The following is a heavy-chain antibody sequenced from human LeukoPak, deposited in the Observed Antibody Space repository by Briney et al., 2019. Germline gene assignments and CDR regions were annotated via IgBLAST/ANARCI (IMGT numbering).Heavy chain of an antibody. V-gene: IGHV4-30-4*01. CDR1: GGSISSGDYC. D-gene: IGHD2-2*01. J-gene: IGHJ6*02. CDR2: IYYSGRT. CDR3: ARDPFIYCSSTSCPGSYGMDV. Sequence: PSETLSLTCTVSGGSISSGDYCWGWIRQPPGKGLEWIGYIYYSGRTYYNPSLKSRVTISVDTSKNQFSLKLSSVTAADTAVYYCARDPFIYCSSTSCPGSYGMDVWGQGTTVTVSS.